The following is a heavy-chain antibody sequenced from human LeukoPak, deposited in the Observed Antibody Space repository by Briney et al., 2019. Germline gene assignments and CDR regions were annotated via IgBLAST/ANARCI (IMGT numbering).Heavy chain of an antibody. CDR3: ARSRDFGSGSYYSDKWFDP. D-gene: IGHD3-10*01. CDR1: GGSISRYY. CDR2: MYYSGST. Sequence: PSETLSLTCTVSGGSISRYYWNWIRQPPGKGLEWIWYMYYSGSTNYNPSLKSRVTISVHTSKNQVSLKLSSMTAADTAVYYCARSRDFGSGSYYSDKWFDPWGQGTLVTVSS. J-gene: IGHJ5*02. V-gene: IGHV4-59*01.